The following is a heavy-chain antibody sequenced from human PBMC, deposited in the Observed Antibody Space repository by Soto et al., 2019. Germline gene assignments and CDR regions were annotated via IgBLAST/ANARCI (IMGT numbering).Heavy chain of an antibody. CDR1: GCSISSSSYY. Sequence: PSETLSLTCTVSGCSISSSSYYWGWIRQPPGKGLEWIGSIYYSGSTYYNPSLKSRVTISVDTSKNQFSLKLSSVTAADTAVYYCARQDSSGYYRDYFDYWGQGTLVTVSS. CDR2: IYYSGST. D-gene: IGHD3-22*01. V-gene: IGHV4-39*01. CDR3: ARQDSSGYYRDYFDY. J-gene: IGHJ4*02.